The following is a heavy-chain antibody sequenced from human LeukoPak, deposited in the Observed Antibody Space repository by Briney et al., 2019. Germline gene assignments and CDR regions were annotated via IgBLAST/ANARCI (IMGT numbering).Heavy chain of an antibody. D-gene: IGHD5-18*01. CDR2: INPNSGGT. J-gene: IGHJ4*02. V-gene: IGHV1-2*02. CDR3: AREIGPRQLHLWGSAFDY. CDR1: GYTFTGYY. Sequence: ASVKVSCKASGYTFTGYYMHWVRQAPGQGLEWMGWINPNSGGTNYAQKFQGRVTMTRDTSISTAYMELSRLRSDDTAVYYCAREIGPRQLHLWGSAFDYWGQGTLVTVSS.